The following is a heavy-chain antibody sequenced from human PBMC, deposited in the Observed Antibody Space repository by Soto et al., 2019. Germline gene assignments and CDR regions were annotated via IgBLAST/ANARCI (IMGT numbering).Heavy chain of an antibody. CDR1: GFSLSTSGMR. V-gene: IGHV2-70*04. CDR2: IDWDDDK. Sequence: GPTLAHPTQTLTLTCTFSGFSLSTSGMRVSWIRQHPGKAREWLARIDWDDDKFYSTSLKTRLTISKDTAKNQVVLTMTNMDPVDTASYYCARTNSLGYYSGMDVWGQGTTVTVSS. J-gene: IGHJ6*02. D-gene: IGHD7-27*01. CDR3: ARTNSLGYYSGMDV.